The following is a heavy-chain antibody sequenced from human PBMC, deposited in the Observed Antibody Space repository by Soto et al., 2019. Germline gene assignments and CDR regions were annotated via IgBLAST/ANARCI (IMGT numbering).Heavy chain of an antibody. D-gene: IGHD3-22*01. CDR3: ARDYYDSSGYYGFDY. V-gene: IGHV4-59*01. Sequence: SETLSLTCTVSGGSISSYYWSWIRQPPGKGLEWIGYIYYSGSTNYNPSLKSRVTISVDTSKNQFSPKLSSVTAADTAVYYCARDYYDSSGYYGFDYWGQGTLVTVSS. CDR1: GGSISSYY. CDR2: IYYSGST. J-gene: IGHJ4*02.